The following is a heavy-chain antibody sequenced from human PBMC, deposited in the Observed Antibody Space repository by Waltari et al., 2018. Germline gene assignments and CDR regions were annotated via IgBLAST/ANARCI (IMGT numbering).Heavy chain of an antibody. CDR3: ARANLKSGSVNWFDP. CDR1: GYTFTGYY. V-gene: IGHV1-2*06. Sequence: QVQLVQSGAEVKKPGASVKVSCKASGYTFTGYYMHWVRQAPGQGLEWMGRINPNSGGTNYAQKCQGRVTMTRDTSISTAYMELSRLRSDDTAVYYCARANLKSGSVNWFDPWGQGTLVTVSS. D-gene: IGHD1-26*01. CDR2: INPNSGGT. J-gene: IGHJ5*02.